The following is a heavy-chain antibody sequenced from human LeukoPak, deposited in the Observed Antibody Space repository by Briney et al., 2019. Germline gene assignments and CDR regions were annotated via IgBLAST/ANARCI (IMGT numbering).Heavy chain of an antibody. D-gene: IGHD2-15*01. CDR3: AKSGLLRGYAFDI. Sequence: GGPLRLSCVASGFTFTTYWMHWVRQAPGKGLVWVSRINGDGSDSNYADSVKGRFTISRDNAKNSLYLQMNSLRAEDMALYYCAKSGLLRGYAFDIWGQGTMITVSS. J-gene: IGHJ3*02. CDR2: INGDGSDS. CDR1: GFTFTTYW. V-gene: IGHV3-74*01.